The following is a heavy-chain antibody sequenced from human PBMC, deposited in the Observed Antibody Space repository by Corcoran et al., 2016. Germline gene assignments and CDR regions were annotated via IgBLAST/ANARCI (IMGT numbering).Heavy chain of an antibody. CDR3: ARGWLAATSTNFDY. CDR2: INPSGGST. CDR1: GYTFTSNY. J-gene: IGHJ4*02. V-gene: IGHV1-46*01. Sequence: QVQLALSGAEVKKPGASVKVSCKASGYTFTSNYIHWVRQAPGQGLEWIGIINPSGGSTSYAQKFPGRVTITRNTSTSTVYSELSSLRSSDTAVSYCARGWLAATSTNFDYWGQGTLVTVSS. D-gene: IGHD3-22*01.